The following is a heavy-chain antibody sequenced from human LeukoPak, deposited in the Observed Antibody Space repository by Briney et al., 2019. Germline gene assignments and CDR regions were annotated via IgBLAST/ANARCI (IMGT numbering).Heavy chain of an antibody. CDR2: SFYSGNP. D-gene: IGHD3-10*01. V-gene: IGHV4-59*01. Sequence: SETLSLTCTVSGGSISNYYWYWMRQPPGKGLEWIAYSFYSGNPNYNPSLKSRVTISVDTSKNQFSLKLSSVTAADTAVYYCARAVVRGAPDYWGQGTLVTVSS. J-gene: IGHJ4*02. CDR3: ARAVVRGAPDY. CDR1: GGSISNYY.